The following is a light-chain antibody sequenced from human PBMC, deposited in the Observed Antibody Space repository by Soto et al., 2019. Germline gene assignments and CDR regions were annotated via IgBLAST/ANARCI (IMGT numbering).Light chain of an antibody. Sequence: EMAMTQFPAILSLSSGESATLSCRASQSVNSNYLAWYQQHPGQPPRLLIYGISTRATGIPARFSGSGSGTEFSLTISSLQSEDFAVYYCQQYSKWPITFGQGTRLEIK. CDR2: GIS. V-gene: IGKV3-15*01. J-gene: IGKJ5*01. CDR3: QQYSKWPIT. CDR1: QSVNSN.